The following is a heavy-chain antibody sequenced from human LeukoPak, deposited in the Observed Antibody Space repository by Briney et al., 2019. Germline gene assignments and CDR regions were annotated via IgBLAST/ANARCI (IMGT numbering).Heavy chain of an antibody. Sequence: SETLSLTCTVSGGSISSGSYYWSWIRQPAGKGLEWIGRIYTSGSTNYNPSLKSRVTISVDTSKNQFSLKLSSVTAADTAVYYCARDLGTLSMDVWGKGTTVTISS. J-gene: IGHJ6*04. CDR2: IYTSGST. V-gene: IGHV4-61*02. CDR1: GGSISSGSYY. D-gene: IGHD1-14*01. CDR3: ARDLGTLSMDV.